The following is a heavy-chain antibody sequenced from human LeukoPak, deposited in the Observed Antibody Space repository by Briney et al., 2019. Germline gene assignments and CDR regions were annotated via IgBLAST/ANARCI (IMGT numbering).Heavy chain of an antibody. J-gene: IGHJ4*02. V-gene: IGHV4-31*03. CDR1: GGSISSSSYY. CDR2: IYYSGST. Sequence: SETLSLTCTVSGGSISSSSYYWSWISQHPGKGLEWIGYIYYSGSTYYNPSLKSRVTISVDTSKNQFSLKLSSVTAADTAVYYCARAYPYYGDYYFDYWGQGTLVTVSS. CDR3: ARAYPYYGDYYFDY. D-gene: IGHD4-17*01.